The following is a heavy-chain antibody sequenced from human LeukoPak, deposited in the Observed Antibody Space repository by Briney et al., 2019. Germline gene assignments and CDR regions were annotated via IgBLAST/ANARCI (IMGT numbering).Heavy chain of an antibody. CDR1: GFTLSRYG. J-gene: IGHJ4*02. CDR3: AKAIVVLISGQFWDY. V-gene: IGHV3-23*01. D-gene: IGHD3-22*01. CDR2: ISGSGGST. Sequence: GGSLRLSCAASGFTLSRYGMSGVRQAPGEGRGRVSAISGSGGSTYYADSVKGRFTISSNNSKNTLYLQMNSLRAEDTAVYYCAKAIVVLISGQFWDYWGQGTLVTVSS.